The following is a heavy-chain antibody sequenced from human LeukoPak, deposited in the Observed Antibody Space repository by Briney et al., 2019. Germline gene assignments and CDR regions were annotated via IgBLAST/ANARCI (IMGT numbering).Heavy chain of an antibody. CDR3: ARDMGAAYLSSFDY. J-gene: IGHJ4*02. CDR1: GFTFSSSV. Sequence: GGSLRLSFAASGFTFSSSVMHWVRQAPGKGLEWVAIISYDGSNEYYADCVKGGFTISRDNYKNTLYLQMNSLRAADTAVYYCARDMGAAYLSSFDYWGQGTLVTVSS. CDR2: ISYDGSNE. V-gene: IGHV3-30*04. D-gene: IGHD3-10*01.